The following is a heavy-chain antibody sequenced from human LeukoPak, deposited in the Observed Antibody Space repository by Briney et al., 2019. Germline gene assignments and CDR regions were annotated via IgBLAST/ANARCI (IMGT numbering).Heavy chain of an antibody. CDR1: GFTFSSYA. J-gene: IGHJ4*02. CDR3: ARDLYFDY. CDR2: ISYDGSNK. Sequence: GGSLRLSCAASGFTFSSYAMHWVRQAPGKGLVWVAVISYDGSNKYYADSVKGRFTISRDNSKNTLYLHMNSLRAEDTAVYYCARDLYFDYWGQGTLVTVSS. V-gene: IGHV3-30*04.